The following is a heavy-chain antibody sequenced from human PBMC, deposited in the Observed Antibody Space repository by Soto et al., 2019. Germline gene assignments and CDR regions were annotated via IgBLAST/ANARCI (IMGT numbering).Heavy chain of an antibody. CDR1: GFTFSSYA. Sequence: EVQLLESGGGLVQPGGSLRLSCAASGFTFSSYAMSWVRQAPGKGLEWVSGISGSGGTTYYGDSVKGRFTISRDNSKNTLYLQMNSLRAEDTAVYYCANMGYDILTGSSYYWGQGTLVTVSS. V-gene: IGHV3-23*01. CDR3: ANMGYDILTGSSYY. J-gene: IGHJ4*02. CDR2: ISGSGGTT. D-gene: IGHD3-9*01.